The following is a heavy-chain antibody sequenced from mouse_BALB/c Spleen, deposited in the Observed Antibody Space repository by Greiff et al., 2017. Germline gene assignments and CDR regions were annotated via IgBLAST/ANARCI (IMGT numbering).Heavy chain of an antibody. V-gene: IGHV6-3*01. CDR1: GFTFSSYW. J-gene: IGHJ4*01. CDR3: RGASYAMDY. Sequence: EVKLEESGGGLVQPGGSMKLSCVASGFTFSSYWMSWVRQSPEKGLEWVAEIRLKSDNYATHYAESVKGKFTISRDDSKSRLYLQMNSLRAEDTGIYYCRGASYAMDYWGQGTSVTVSS. CDR2: IRLKSDNYAT.